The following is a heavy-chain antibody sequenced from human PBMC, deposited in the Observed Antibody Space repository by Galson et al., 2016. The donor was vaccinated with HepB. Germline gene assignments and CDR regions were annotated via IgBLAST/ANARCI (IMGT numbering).Heavy chain of an antibody. Sequence: SLRLSCAGSGFTLRSHWMTWVRQAPGKGLEWVANITPHGDATYYVDSVKGRFTISRDNSKNTLYLQMSSLRAEDTAVYYCAKDLIWGVPRTGSGSLNYWGLGTPVTVSS. CDR1: GFTLRSHW. J-gene: IGHJ4*02. CDR2: ITPHGDAT. D-gene: IGHD3-10*01. V-gene: IGHV3-7*01. CDR3: AKDLIWGVPRTGSGSLNY.